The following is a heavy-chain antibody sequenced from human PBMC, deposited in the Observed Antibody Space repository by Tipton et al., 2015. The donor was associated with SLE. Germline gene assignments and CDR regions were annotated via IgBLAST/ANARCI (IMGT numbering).Heavy chain of an antibody. CDR2: IGASGSDI. CDR1: GFTFSAYG. Sequence: SLRLSCVASGFTFSAYGMDWVRQAPGEGLEWVAYIGASGSDIYYADSMKGRFTVSRDNGKNTLYLQMNSLRAEDTAVYYCAKADSSGYYHDYWGQGTLVTVSS. V-gene: IGHV3-30*02. CDR3: AKADSSGYYHDY. J-gene: IGHJ4*02. D-gene: IGHD3-22*01.